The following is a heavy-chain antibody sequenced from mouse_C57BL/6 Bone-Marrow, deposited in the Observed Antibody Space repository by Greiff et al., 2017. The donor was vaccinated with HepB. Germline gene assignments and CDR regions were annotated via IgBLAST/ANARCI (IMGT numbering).Heavy chain of an antibody. V-gene: IGHV5-12*01. CDR3: ARKGNWYYFDY. CDR2: ISNGGGST. Sequence: DVKLVESGGGLVQPGGSLKLSCAASGFTFSDYYMYWVRQTPEKRLEWVAYISNGGGSTYYPDTVKGRFTISRDNAKNTLYLQMSRLKSEDTAMYYCARKGNWYYFDYWGQGTTLTVSS. CDR1: GFTFSDYY. J-gene: IGHJ2*01. D-gene: IGHD4-1*01.